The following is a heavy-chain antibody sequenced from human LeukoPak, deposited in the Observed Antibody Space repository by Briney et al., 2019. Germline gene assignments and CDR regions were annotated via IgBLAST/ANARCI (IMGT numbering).Heavy chain of an antibody. CDR1: GYSISNGYY. Sequence: SETLSLTCAVSGYSISNGYYWVWIRQPPGRGLEWIGSLYHSDSAYYNTSLRSRVSMSVDTSKNQFSLTLSFVTAADTAVYYCARQQDSYYYYYIDVWGSGTTVTVSS. CDR3: ARQQDSYYYYYIDV. V-gene: IGHV4-38-2*01. CDR2: LYHSDSA. J-gene: IGHJ6*03.